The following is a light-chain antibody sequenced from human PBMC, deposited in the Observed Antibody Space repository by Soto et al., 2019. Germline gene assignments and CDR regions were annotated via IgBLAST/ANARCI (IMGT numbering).Light chain of an antibody. V-gene: IGKV1-5*01. CDR3: QQYHNYPRT. CDR2: DAS. CDR1: ESIRTW. J-gene: IGKJ1*01. Sequence: DIQMTQSPSTLSASIGDRVTITCRASESIRTWLAWYQHKPGKAPKFLIYDASSLESGVPPRFSGSGSGTEFTLTISNLQPDDFATYFCQQYHNYPRTFGQGTKVDIK.